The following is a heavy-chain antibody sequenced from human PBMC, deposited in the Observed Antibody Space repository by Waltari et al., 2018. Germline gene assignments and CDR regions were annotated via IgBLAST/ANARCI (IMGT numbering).Heavy chain of an antibody. V-gene: IGHV4-39*07. CDR1: GGSISSTSYY. Sequence: QLQLQESGPGLVKPSETLSLTCTVSGGSISSTSYYWGWLRQPPGKGLEWIGSIYYSGSTYYNPSLKSRVTISVDTSKNQFSLKLSSVTAADTAVYYCARDRVLTVTTQGPGWFDPWGQGTLVTVSS. CDR3: ARDRVLTVTTQGPGWFDP. D-gene: IGHD4-4*01. J-gene: IGHJ5*02. CDR2: IYYSGST.